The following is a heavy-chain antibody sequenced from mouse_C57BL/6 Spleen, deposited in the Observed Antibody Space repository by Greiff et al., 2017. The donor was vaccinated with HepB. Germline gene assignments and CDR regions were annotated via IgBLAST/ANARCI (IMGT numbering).Heavy chain of an antibody. J-gene: IGHJ1*03. CDR1: GYTFTDYN. CDR2: INPNNGGT. CDR3: AMDYYGSSYGYFDV. D-gene: IGHD1-1*01. Sequence: EVQLQQSGPELVKPGASVKMSCKASGYTFTDYNMHWVKQSHGKSLEWIGYINPNNGGTSYNQKFKGKATLTENKSSSTAYMELRSLTSEDSAVYYCAMDYYGSSYGYFDVWGTGTTVTVSS. V-gene: IGHV1-22*01.